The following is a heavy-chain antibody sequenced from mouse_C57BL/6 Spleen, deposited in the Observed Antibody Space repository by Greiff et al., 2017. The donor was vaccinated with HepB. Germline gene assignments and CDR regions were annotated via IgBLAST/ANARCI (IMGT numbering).Heavy chain of an antibody. J-gene: IGHJ2*01. V-gene: IGHV1-22*01. Sequence: VQLQQSGPELVKPGASVKMSCKASGYTFTDYNMHWVKQSHGKSLEWIGYINPNNGGTSYNQKFKGKATLTVNNSSSTAYMERRSLTSEDSAVYYCAVIYYDYFDYWGQGTTLTVSS. D-gene: IGHD2-1*01. CDR3: AVIYYDYFDY. CDR1: GYTFTDYN. CDR2: INPNNGGT.